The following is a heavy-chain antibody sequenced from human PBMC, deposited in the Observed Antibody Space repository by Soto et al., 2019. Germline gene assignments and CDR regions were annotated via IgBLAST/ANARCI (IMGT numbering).Heavy chain of an antibody. V-gene: IGHV3-23*01. CDR2: ISGSGGST. CDR1: GFTFSSYA. D-gene: IGHD2-15*01. Sequence: EVQLLESGGGLVQPGGSLRLSCAASGFTFSSYAMSWVRQAPGKGLEWVSAISGSGGSTYYADSVKGRFTISRDNSKNTLYLQMNSMRAEDTAVYYGATRHKGPVVAASDYGGQGTLVTVSS. J-gene: IGHJ4*02. CDR3: ATRHKGPVVAASDY.